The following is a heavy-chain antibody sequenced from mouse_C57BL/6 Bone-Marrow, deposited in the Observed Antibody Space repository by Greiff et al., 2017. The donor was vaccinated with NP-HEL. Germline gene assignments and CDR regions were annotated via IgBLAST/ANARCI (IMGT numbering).Heavy chain of an antibody. Sequence: VQLQQSGTVLARPGASVKMSCKTSGYTFTSYWMHWVKQRPGQGLEWIGAIYPGNSDTSYNQKFKGKAKLTAVTSASTAYMELSSLTNEDSAVYYCTRLDGRDYAMDYWGQGTSVTVSS. CDR1: GYTFTSYW. D-gene: IGHD1-1*01. CDR3: TRLDGRDYAMDY. J-gene: IGHJ4*01. V-gene: IGHV1-5*01. CDR2: IYPGNSDT.